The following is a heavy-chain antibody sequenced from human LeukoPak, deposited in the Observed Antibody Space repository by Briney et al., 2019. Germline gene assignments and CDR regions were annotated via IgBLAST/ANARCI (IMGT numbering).Heavy chain of an antibody. CDR3: ARDRNVLRFLEWLPGWFDP. D-gene: IGHD3-3*01. CDR2: ISSSSSYI. Sequence: GGSLRLSCAASGFTFSSYSMNWVRQAPGKGLEWVSSISSSSSYIYYADSVKGRFTISRDNAKNSLYLQMNSLRAEDTAVYYCARDRNVLRFLEWLPGWFDPWGQGTLVTVSS. V-gene: IGHV3-21*01. CDR1: GFTFSSYS. J-gene: IGHJ5*02.